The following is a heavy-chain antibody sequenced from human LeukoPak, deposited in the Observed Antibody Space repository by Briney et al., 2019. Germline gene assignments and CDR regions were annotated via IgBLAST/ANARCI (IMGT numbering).Heavy chain of an antibody. Sequence: GSLRLSCAASGFTFSSYAMHWVRQAPGKGLEYVSAISSNGGSTYYANSVKGRFTISRDNSKNTLYLQMGSLRAEDMAVYYCARGGCSSTSCYDEDWFDPWGQGTLVTVSS. D-gene: IGHD2-2*01. V-gene: IGHV3-64*01. CDR3: ARGGCSSTSCYDEDWFDP. CDR1: GFTFSSYA. J-gene: IGHJ5*02. CDR2: ISSNGGST.